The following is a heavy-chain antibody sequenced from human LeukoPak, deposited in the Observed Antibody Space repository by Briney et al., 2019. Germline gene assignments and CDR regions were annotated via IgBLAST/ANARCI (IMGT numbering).Heavy chain of an antibody. J-gene: IGHJ4*02. CDR1: GGSISSGSYY. CDR3: ARVDRSAYWLDY. CDR2: IYTSGST. Sequence: SETLSLTCTVSGGSISSGSYYWSWIRQPAGKGLEWIGRIYTSGSTNYNPSLKSRVTISVDTSKNQFSLKLSSVTAADTAVYYCARVDRSAYWLDYWGQGTLVTVSS. V-gene: IGHV4-61*02. D-gene: IGHD2-8*02.